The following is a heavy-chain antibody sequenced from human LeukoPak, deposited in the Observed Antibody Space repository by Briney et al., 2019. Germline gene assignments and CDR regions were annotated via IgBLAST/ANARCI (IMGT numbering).Heavy chain of an antibody. CDR2: ISSSSSYI. D-gene: IGHD2-2*02. Sequence: GVSLRLSYAASGFTFSSYAMNWVRQAPGKGLEWVSSISSSSSYIYYADSVKGRFTISRDNAKNSLYLQMNSLRAEDTAVYYCARDCRSTSCYNSPGWGQGTLVTVSS. CDR3: ARDCRSTSCYNSPG. V-gene: IGHV3-21*01. CDR1: GFTFSSYA. J-gene: IGHJ4*02.